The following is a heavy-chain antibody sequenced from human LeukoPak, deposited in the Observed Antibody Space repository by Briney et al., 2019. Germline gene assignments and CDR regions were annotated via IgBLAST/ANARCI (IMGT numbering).Heavy chain of an antibody. CDR3: ARTKGLDP. V-gene: IGHV1-2*02. CDR1: GYSFTDYY. CDR2: INPNSGGT. Sequence: ASVKVSCKSSGYSFTDYYINWVRQAPGQGLEWMGWINPNSGGTNYAQQFQGRVTMTRDTSIRTAYMELSSLTSDDTAMYYCARTKGLDPWGQGTLVTVSS. J-gene: IGHJ5*02.